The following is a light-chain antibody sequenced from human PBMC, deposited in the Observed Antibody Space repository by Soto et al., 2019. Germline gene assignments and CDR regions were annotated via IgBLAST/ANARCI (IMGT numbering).Light chain of an antibody. CDR1: NSNIGNNY. Sequence: QSVLTQPPSVSAAPGQKVTISCSGSNSNIGNNYVSWYQQLPGTAPKVLIYDNDKRPSGIPDRFSGSKSGTSATLVITGLQTRDDADYYCATWDRGLSGGAVFGGGTQLTVL. CDR3: ATWDRGLSGGAV. CDR2: DND. V-gene: IGLV1-51*01. J-gene: IGLJ7*01.